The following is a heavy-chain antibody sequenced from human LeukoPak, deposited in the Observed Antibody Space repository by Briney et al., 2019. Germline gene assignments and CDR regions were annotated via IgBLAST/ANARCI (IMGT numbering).Heavy chain of an antibody. CDR1: GFTFSSYA. Sequence: GGSLRLSCAASGFTFSSYAMSWVRQAPGKGLEWVSAISGSGGSTYYADSVKGRFTICRDNSKNTLYLQMNSLRAEDTAVYYCAKDRRLVRVHFDYWGQGTLVTVSS. D-gene: IGHD3-9*01. CDR2: ISGSGGST. J-gene: IGHJ4*02. V-gene: IGHV3-23*01. CDR3: AKDRRLVRVHFDY.